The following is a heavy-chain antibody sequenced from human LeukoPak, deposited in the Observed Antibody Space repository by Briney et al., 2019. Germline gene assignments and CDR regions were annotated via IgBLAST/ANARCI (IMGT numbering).Heavy chain of an antibody. CDR3: AKGSLLWFGELLTNRNWFDP. CDR2: ISGSGGST. J-gene: IGHJ5*02. Sequence: QPGRSLRLSCAASGFTFSSYAMHWVRQAPGKGLEWVSAISGSGGSTYYADSVKGRFTISRDNSKNTLYLQMNSLRAEDTAVYYCAKGSLLWFGELLTNRNWFDPWGQGTLVTVSS. CDR1: GFTFSSYA. V-gene: IGHV3-23*01. D-gene: IGHD3-10*01.